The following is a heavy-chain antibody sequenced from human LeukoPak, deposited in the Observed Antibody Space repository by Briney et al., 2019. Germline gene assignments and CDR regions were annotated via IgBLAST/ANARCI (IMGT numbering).Heavy chain of an antibody. V-gene: IGHV1-24*01. CDR2: FDPEDGET. J-gene: IGHJ4*02. CDR3: ATVAGQIGDFDY. CDR1: GYTLTELS. Sequence: ASVKVPCKVSGYTLTELSMHWVRQAPGKGLEWMGGFDPEDGETIYAQKFQGRVIMTEDTSTDTAYMELSSLRSEDTAVYYCATVAGQIGDFDYWGQGTLVTVSS. D-gene: IGHD6-19*01.